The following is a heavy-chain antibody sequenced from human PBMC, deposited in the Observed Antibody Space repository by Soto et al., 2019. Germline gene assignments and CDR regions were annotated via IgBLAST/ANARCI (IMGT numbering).Heavy chain of an antibody. CDR3: ARGTLMYYYDSSGYYFDY. D-gene: IGHD3-22*01. V-gene: IGHV4-4*07. CDR1: GGSISSYY. CDR2: LYTSGST. Sequence: QVHLQQSGPGLVKPSETLSLTCTVSGGSISSYYWSWIRQPAGKGLEWIGRLYTSGSTNYNPSLKGRVTMSVDTSKNQFSLKLSSVTAAGTAVYYCARGTLMYYYDSSGYYFDYWGQGTLVTVSS. J-gene: IGHJ4*02.